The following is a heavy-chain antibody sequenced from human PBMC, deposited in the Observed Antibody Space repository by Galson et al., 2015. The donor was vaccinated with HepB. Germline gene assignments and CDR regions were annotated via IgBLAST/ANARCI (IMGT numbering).Heavy chain of an antibody. D-gene: IGHD3-22*01. V-gene: IGHV3-23*01. CDR2: ISGSGGST. CDR3: AKVRGVSGYGPRLSDAFDI. CDR1: GFTFSSYA. J-gene: IGHJ3*02. Sequence: YLRLSCGASGFTFSSYAMSCVRKAPGHGLEWVSAISGSGGSTYYADSVKGRFTISRDNSKNTLYLQMNSLRAEDTAVYYCAKVRGVSGYGPRLSDAFDIWGQGTMVTVSS.